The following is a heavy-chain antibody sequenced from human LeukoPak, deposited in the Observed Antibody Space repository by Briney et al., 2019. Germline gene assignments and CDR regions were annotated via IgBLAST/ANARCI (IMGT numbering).Heavy chain of an antibody. CDR1: GGSFSVYY. D-gene: IGHD4-17*01. CDR3: ASYGDYSPGAFDI. CDR2: INHSGST. J-gene: IGHJ3*02. V-gene: IGHV4-34*01. Sequence: PSETLSLTCAVYGGSFSVYYWSWIRQPPGKGLEWIGEINHSGSTNYNPSLKSRVTISVDTSKNQFSLKLSSATAADTAVYYCASYGDYSPGAFDIWGQGTMVTVSS.